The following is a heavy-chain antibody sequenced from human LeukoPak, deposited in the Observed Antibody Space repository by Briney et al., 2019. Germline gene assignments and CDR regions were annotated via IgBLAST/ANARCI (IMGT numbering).Heavy chain of an antibody. CDR3: ARDLAFSGYSSSWLNY. D-gene: IGHD6-13*01. Sequence: GGSLRLSCAASGFTFSSDWMHWVRQAPGKGLVWVSRISTDGSTTYSADSVKGRFTISRDNAKNTLYLQMNSLRAEDTAVYYCARDLAFSGYSSSWLNYWGQGTLVTVSS. J-gene: IGHJ4*02. V-gene: IGHV3-74*01. CDR2: ISTDGSTT. CDR1: GFTFSSDW.